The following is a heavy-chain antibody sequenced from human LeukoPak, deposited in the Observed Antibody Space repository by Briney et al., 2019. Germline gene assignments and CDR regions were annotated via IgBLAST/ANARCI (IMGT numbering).Heavy chain of an antibody. D-gene: IGHD3-10*01. Sequence: GGSLRLSCAASGFTFRNYWMSWVRQVPGTGLEWVANIKQDGSDRNYVTSVRGRFTISRDNAESSLYLQMNSLRAEDTAVYYCARGPPMVRGVISDYWGQGTLVTVSS. CDR3: ARGPPMVRGVISDY. V-gene: IGHV3-7*03. CDR2: IKQDGSDR. CDR1: GFTFRNYW. J-gene: IGHJ4*02.